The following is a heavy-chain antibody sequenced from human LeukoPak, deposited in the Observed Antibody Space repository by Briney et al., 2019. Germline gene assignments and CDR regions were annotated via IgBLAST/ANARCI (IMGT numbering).Heavy chain of an antibody. CDR1: GFTFSTYW. J-gene: IGHJ4*02. CDR2: INSDGSST. Sequence: GGSLRHSCAASGFTFSTYWMHWVRQAPGKGLVWVSRINSDGSSTSYADSVKGRFTISRDNAKNTLYLQMNSLRAEDTAVYYCARALSGSYTAPGYWGQGTLVTVSS. D-gene: IGHD1-26*01. V-gene: IGHV3-74*01. CDR3: ARALSGSYTAPGY.